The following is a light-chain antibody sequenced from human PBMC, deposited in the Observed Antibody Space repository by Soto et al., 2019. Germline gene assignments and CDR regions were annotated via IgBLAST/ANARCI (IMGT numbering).Light chain of an antibody. J-gene: IGLJ1*01. CDR2: EVT. V-gene: IGLV2-14*01. Sequence: QSALTQPASMSGSPGQSITISCTGTSSDVGGYNYVSWFQQHPGKAPKLMIYEVTNRPSGISNRFSGSKAGNTASLTISGLQAEDEADYYCSSFTDTSPYVFGTGTKLTVL. CDR1: SSDVGGYNY. CDR3: SSFTDTSPYV.